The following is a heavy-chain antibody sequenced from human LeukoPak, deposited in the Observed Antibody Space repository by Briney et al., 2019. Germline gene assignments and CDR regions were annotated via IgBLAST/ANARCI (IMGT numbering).Heavy chain of an antibody. CDR2: IKQDGSKK. Sequence: GGSLRLSCAASGFTFSSYWMSCVRQAPGKGLEWVANIKQDGSKKYYVDSVKGRFTISRDNAKNSLYLQMNSLRAEDTAVYYCARVRYYYDSSGYVEYFDYWGQGTLVTVSS. CDR3: ARVRYYYDSSGYVEYFDY. V-gene: IGHV3-7*01. J-gene: IGHJ4*02. D-gene: IGHD3-22*01. CDR1: GFTFSSYW.